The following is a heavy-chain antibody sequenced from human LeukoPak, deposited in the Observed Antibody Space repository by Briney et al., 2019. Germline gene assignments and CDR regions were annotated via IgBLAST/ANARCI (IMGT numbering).Heavy chain of an antibody. D-gene: IGHD3-22*01. V-gene: IGHV4-59*12. CDR1: GGSITNYF. Sequence: SETLSLTCTVSGGSITNYFWSWIRQSPGKGLEWIGYIFYSGSTNYNPSLKSRVTISVDTSKNQFSLKLSSVTAADTAVYYCARFCHYDSSGYLPRDAFDIWGQGTMVTVSS. J-gene: IGHJ3*02. CDR3: ARFCHYDSSGYLPRDAFDI. CDR2: IFYSGST.